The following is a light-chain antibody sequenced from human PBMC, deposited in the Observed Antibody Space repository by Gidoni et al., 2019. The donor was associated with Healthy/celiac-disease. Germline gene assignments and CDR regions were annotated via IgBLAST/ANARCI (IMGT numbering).Light chain of an antibody. J-gene: IGKJ1*01. Sequence: ELVMTKSPAYLSVSPGERATLSCRSSQSVSSTLAWYQQKPGQAPRLLIYGASTRATGIPARFSGSGSGTEFTLPISSLQSEDFAVYYCQQYNNWPLWTFGQGTKVEIK. CDR1: QSVSST. CDR3: QQYNNWPLWT. CDR2: GAS. V-gene: IGKV3-15*01.